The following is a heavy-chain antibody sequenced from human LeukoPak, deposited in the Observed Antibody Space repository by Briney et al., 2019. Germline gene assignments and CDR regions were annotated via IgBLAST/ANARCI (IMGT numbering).Heavy chain of an antibody. V-gene: IGHV4-39*01. D-gene: IGHD2-2*02. Sequence: PSKTLSLTCTVSGGSISSSSYYWGWIRQPPGKGLEWIGSIYYSGSTYYNPSLKSRVTISVDTSKNQFSLKLSSVTAAGTAVYYCARHYLGYCSSTSCYTFDYWGQGTLVTVSS. J-gene: IGHJ4*02. CDR1: GGSISSSSYY. CDR3: ARHYLGYCSSTSCYTFDY. CDR2: IYYSGST.